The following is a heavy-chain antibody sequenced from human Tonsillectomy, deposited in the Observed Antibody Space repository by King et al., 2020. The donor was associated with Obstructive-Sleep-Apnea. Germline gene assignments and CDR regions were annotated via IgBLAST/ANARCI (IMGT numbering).Heavy chain of an antibody. CDR2: IYPGDSDT. J-gene: IGHJ4*02. CDR3: ARLKGRWLQLVPFDY. V-gene: IGHV5-51*01. Sequence: QLVQSGAEVKKPGESLKISCKGSGYSFTSYWIGWVRQMPGKGLEWMGIIYPGDSDTRYSPSFQGQVTLSADKSISTAYLQWSSLKASDTAMYYCARLKGRWLQLVPFDYWGQGTLVTVSS. CDR1: GYSFTSYW. D-gene: IGHD5-24*01.